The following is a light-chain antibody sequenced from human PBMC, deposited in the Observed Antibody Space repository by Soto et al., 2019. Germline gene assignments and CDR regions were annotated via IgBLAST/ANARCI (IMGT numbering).Light chain of an antibody. CDR3: QQPRNWPPRT. V-gene: IGKV3-11*01. CDR2: LPS. CDR1: ESVDIY. Sequence: ETVLTQSPATLSLSPGETATLSCRASESVDIYLAWYHQKPGQAPRLLIYLPSTRATGIPANFSGSGSGTDFTLTISSLEPEDCAVYYCQQPRNWPPRTFGGGTRVEI. J-gene: IGKJ4*01.